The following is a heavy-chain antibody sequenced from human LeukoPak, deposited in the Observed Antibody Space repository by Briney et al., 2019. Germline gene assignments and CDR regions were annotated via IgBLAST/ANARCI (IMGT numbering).Heavy chain of an antibody. CDR2: IYTSGST. D-gene: IGHD5-18*01. J-gene: IGHJ3*02. CDR1: GGSISSYY. V-gene: IGHV4-4*07. Sequence: SETLSLTCTVSGGSISSYYWSWIRRPAGKGLEWIGRIYTSGSTNYNPSLKSRVTMSVDTSKNQFSLKLSSVTAADTAVYYCARVPLDSYGYRDAFDIWGQGTMVTVSS. CDR3: ARVPLDSYGYRDAFDI.